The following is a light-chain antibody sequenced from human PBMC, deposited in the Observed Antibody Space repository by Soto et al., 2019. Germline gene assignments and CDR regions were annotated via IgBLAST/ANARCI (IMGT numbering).Light chain of an antibody. CDR3: SLYAGSNNVV. CDR2: EVN. Sequence: QSALTQPPSASGSPGQSVTISCTGTSSDVGGYNYVSWYQQHPGKAPKLMISEVNKRPSGVPDRFSGSKSGNTASLTVSGRQAEDEGDYYCSLYAGSNNVVFGGGTKFTFL. V-gene: IGLV2-8*01. CDR1: SSDVGGYNY. J-gene: IGLJ2*01.